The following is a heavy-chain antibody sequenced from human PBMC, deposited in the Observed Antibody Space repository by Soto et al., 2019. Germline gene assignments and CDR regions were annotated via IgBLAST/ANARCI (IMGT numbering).Heavy chain of an antibody. CDR1: GFTFSSYA. J-gene: IGHJ3*02. Sequence: QVQLVESGGGVVPPGRSLRLSCAASGFTFSSYAIHWVRQAPGKGLEWVAVISYDGSNKYYADSVKGRFSISRDNSKNTLYLQMNSLRAEDTAVYYCATQVAFDIWGQGTMVTVSS. V-gene: IGHV3-30-3*01. CDR2: ISYDGSNK. CDR3: ATQVAFDI.